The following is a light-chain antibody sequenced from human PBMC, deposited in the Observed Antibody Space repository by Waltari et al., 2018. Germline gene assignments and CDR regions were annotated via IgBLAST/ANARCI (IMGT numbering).Light chain of an antibody. Sequence: EIVLTQSPGTLSLSPGDRATLSCRASQSVRRTLAWYQQKPGQPPSLLIYGASIRATGIPDRFSGSGSGTDFSLTISRLEPEDFAVYYCQHYVTLPVTFGQGTKVEIK. V-gene: IGKV3-20*01. J-gene: IGKJ1*01. CDR2: GAS. CDR3: QHYVTLPVT. CDR1: QSVRRT.